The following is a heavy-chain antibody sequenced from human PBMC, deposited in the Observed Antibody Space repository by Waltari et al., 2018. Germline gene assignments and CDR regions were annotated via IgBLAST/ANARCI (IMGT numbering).Heavy chain of an antibody. Sequence: EVQLVESGGGVVQPGGSLRLSCAASGFTFDDYAMHWVRHAPGKALEWGSLINWDDVSPFYAASVRGRFTISRDNSKNTLYLQMNSLRPEDTAMYYCAKASRRGVALDDYFDYWGQGTLVTVSS. D-gene: IGHD1-1*01. J-gene: IGHJ4*02. CDR3: AKASRRGVALDDYFDY. V-gene: IGHV3-43D*04. CDR1: GFTFDDYA. CDR2: INWDDVSP.